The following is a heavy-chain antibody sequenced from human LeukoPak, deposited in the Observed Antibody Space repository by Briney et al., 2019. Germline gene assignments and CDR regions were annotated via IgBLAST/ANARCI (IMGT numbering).Heavy chain of an antibody. Sequence: ASVTVSCKASGYTFTGYYMHWVRQAPGQGLEWMGWINPNSGGTNYAQKFQGRVTMTRDTSISTAYMELSRLRSDDTAVYYCARGPSIVATMGWFDPWGQGTLVTVSS. CDR1: GYTFTGYY. J-gene: IGHJ5*02. CDR2: INPNSGGT. D-gene: IGHD5-12*01. CDR3: ARGPSIVATMGWFDP. V-gene: IGHV1-2*02.